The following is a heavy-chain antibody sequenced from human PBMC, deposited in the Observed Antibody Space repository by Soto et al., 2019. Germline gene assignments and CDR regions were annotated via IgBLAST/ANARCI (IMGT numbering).Heavy chain of an antibody. CDR3: ARDRVVINPSYYFDY. D-gene: IGHD3-3*01. Sequence: QVQLVESGGGVVQPGRSLRLSCAASGFTFSTYSMHWVRQAPGKGPEWVSLIWYDGSNKYYADSVKGRFTISRDNSKNTLYLQMHSLRAEDTAVYYCARDRVVINPSYYFDYWGQGTLVTVSS. V-gene: IGHV3-33*01. CDR1: GFTFSTYS. CDR2: IWYDGSNK. J-gene: IGHJ4*02.